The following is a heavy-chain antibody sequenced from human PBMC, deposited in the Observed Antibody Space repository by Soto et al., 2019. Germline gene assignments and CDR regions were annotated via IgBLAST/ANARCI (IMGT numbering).Heavy chain of an antibody. CDR1: GGSISSVGHY. CDR2: IYYSGST. D-gene: IGHD6-25*01. V-gene: IGHV4-31*03. J-gene: IGHJ6*02. Sequence: PSETLSLTCSVSGGSISSVGHYWTWIRQRPGKGLEWIGYIYYSGSTDYNPSLKSRVTISVDRSKNQFSLNLSSVTAADTAIYYCARESGGYDSSTRYGLDVWGQGTTVTAP. CDR3: ARESGGYDSSTRYGLDV.